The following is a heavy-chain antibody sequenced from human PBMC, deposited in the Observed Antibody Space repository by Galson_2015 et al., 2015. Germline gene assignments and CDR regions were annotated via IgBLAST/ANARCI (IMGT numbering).Heavy chain of an antibody. CDR1: GFTFDDYA. J-gene: IGHJ6*03. CDR3: TKDTQLEVPLGHTDV. D-gene: IGHD1-7*01. V-gene: IGHV3-9*01. Sequence: SLRISCAASGFTFDDYAMHWVRQVPGKGLEWVSGISWNGDSIDYAASVKGRFTISRDTAKKYVYLQMNSLRPEDTALYYCTKDTQLEVPLGHTDVRGKGTTVTVSS. CDR2: ISWNGDSI.